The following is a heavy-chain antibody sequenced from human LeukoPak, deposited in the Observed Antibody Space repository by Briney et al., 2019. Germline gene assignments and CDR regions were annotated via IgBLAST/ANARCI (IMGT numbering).Heavy chain of an antibody. D-gene: IGHD2-15*01. Sequence: GGSLRLSCAASGFTVSCNYMSWVRRAPGKGLEWVSVIYSGGSTYYADSVKGRFTISRDNSKNTLYLQMNSLRAEDTAVYYCARSSDCSGGSCRPYYYGMDVWGQGTTVTVSS. CDR2: IYSGGST. V-gene: IGHV3-66*02. CDR1: GFTVSCNY. CDR3: ARSSDCSGGSCRPYYYGMDV. J-gene: IGHJ6*02.